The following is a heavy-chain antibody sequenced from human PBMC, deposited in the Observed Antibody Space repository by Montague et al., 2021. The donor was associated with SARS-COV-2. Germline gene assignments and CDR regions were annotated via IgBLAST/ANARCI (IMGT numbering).Heavy chain of an antibody. J-gene: IGHJ5*02. V-gene: IGHV4-59*01. Sequence: SETLSLTCTVSGGSISSYYWSWIRQPPGKGLEWIGYIYYNGTTNYSPSLKGRISISVDTSKNQFSLEMNSVTAADTAVYYCARERGYQLFSGWFDPWGQGTLVTVSS. D-gene: IGHD2-2*01. CDR1: GGSISSYY. CDR2: IYYNGTT. CDR3: ARERGYQLFSGWFDP.